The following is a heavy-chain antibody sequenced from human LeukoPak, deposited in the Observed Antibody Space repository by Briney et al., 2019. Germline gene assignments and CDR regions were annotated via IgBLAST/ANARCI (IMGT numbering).Heavy chain of an antibody. CDR3: ARDIRRVRDHSSGYEVDY. CDR1: GYTFTSYY. Sequence: ASVKVSCKASGYTFTSYYMHWVRQAPGQGLEWMGIINPSGGSTSYAQKFQGRVTMTRDTSTCTVYMELSSLRSEDTAVYYCARDIRRVRDHSSGYEVDYWRQGTLVTVSP. V-gene: IGHV1-46*01. D-gene: IGHD3-22*01. CDR2: INPSGGST. J-gene: IGHJ4*02.